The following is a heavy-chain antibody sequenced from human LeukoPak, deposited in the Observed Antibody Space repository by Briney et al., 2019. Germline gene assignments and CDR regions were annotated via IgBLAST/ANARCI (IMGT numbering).Heavy chain of an antibody. Sequence: GESLKISRKGSGYSFTSYWIGWVHQMPGKGLEWMGIIYPGDSDTRYSPSFQGQVTISADKSISTAYLQWSSLKASDTAMYYCARSRWDATGYFDYWGQGTLVTVSS. V-gene: IGHV5-51*07. D-gene: IGHD1-1*01. CDR2: IYPGDSDT. CDR3: ARSRWDATGYFDY. CDR1: GYSFTSYW. J-gene: IGHJ4*02.